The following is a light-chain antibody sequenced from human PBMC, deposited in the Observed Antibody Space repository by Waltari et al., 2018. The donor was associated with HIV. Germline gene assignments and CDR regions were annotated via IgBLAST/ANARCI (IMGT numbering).Light chain of an antibody. CDR1: SPNIGAGYD. CDR2: GNT. V-gene: IGLV1-40*01. J-gene: IGLJ3*02. Sequence: QSVLTQPPSLSGAPGQRVTISCTGSSPNIGAGYDVHWYQQLPGTAPKLLIYGNTNRPSGVPDRFSASKSGTSASLAITGLQAEDEGTYYCQSYDNSLSGHWGFGGGTKLTVL. CDR3: QSYDNSLSGHWG.